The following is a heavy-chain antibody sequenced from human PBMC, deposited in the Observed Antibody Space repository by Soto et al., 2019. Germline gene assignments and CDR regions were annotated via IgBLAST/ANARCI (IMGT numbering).Heavy chain of an antibody. D-gene: IGHD3-16*02. CDR1: GLTLRSYW. J-gene: IGHJ4*02. V-gene: IGHV3-74*01. CDR3: ARVKTGVNPFDY. Sequence: GGSLRLSCGASGLTLRSYWMHWVRQAPGKGLVWVSRINTDGSSTSYADSVKGRFTISRDNAKNTLYLQMNSLRAEDTAVYFCARVKTGVNPFDYWGQGTLVTVSS. CDR2: INTDGSST.